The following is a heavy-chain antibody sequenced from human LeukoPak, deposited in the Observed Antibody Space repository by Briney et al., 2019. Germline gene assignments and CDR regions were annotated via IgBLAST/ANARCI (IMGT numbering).Heavy chain of an antibody. V-gene: IGHV3-23*01. J-gene: IGHJ5*02. Sequence: GGSLRFSCAASGFTFSSYAMSWVRQAPGKGLEWVSSISGNSGSTYYADSVKGRFTISRDTSKNTLYLQMNSLTAEDTAIYYCTKDIVVVPAQGNWFDPWGQGTLVTVSS. CDR1: GFTFSSYA. CDR2: ISGNSGST. D-gene: IGHD2-2*01. CDR3: TKDIVVVPAQGNWFDP.